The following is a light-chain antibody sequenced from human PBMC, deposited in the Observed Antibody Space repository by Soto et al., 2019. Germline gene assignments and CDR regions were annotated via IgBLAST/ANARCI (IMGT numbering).Light chain of an antibody. Sequence: DIQMTQSPSTLSASVGDRVTITCRASQSISNSLAWYHQKPGNAPKLLIYDASTLEGGVPSRFSGSGSGTEFTLTISSLLPDDFATYYCQQYDSSLTFGQGTKVDIK. CDR1: QSISNS. V-gene: IGKV1-5*01. CDR3: QQYDSSLT. CDR2: DAS. J-gene: IGKJ1*01.